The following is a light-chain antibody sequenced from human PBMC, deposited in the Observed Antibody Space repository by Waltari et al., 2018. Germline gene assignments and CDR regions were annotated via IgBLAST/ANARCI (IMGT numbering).Light chain of an antibody. Sequence: SYELTQPPSVSVSPGQTASITCSGDKLGNKYAYWYQQKPGQSPVVVIYEDTKRPSGIPERFSGSNSGNTATLTISGTQAMDEADYYCQAWDSNTAFFGGGTKLTVL. J-gene: IGLJ2*01. CDR3: QAWDSNTAF. V-gene: IGLV3-1*01. CDR1: KLGNKY. CDR2: EDT.